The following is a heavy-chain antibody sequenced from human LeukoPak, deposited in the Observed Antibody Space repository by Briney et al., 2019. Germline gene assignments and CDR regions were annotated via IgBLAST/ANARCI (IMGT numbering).Heavy chain of an antibody. J-gene: IGHJ4*02. Sequence: GRSLGLSCAASGFPFSTYGMHWVRQAPGKGLEGVAVIWNDGSKQYYADSVKGRFTTSRDNSKSTLYLQMNSLRAEDTAVYYCARDQGLWVGFWSGYYDLWGQGTLVTVSS. V-gene: IGHV3-33*01. CDR3: ARDQGLWVGFWSGYYDL. CDR2: IWNDGSKQ. D-gene: IGHD3-3*01. CDR1: GFPFSTYG.